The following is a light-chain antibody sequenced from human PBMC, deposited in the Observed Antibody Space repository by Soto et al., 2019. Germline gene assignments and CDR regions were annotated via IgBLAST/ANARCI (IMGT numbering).Light chain of an antibody. V-gene: IGLV2-23*02. CDR1: RSDVGSYNS. CDR3: LSYAGNSIWL. CDR2: GVT. Sequence: QSALTQPASVSGSPGQSITISCTGTRSDVGSYNSIAWYQQHPGKAPRVVIFGVTKRPSGISDRFSGSKSGYTASLRISGLQAEDEADYFCLSYAGNSIWLFGGGTKLTVL. J-gene: IGLJ2*01.